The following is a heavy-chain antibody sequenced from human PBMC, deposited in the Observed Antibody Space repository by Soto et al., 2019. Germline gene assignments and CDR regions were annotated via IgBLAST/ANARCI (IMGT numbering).Heavy chain of an antibody. CDR3: ARGPFRSSSHWFDP. V-gene: IGHV1-8*01. Sequence: QVQLVQSGAEVREPGASVTVSCTASGYTFINHDINWVRQAAGQGLEWMGWMNPNTGNKRFAQRFRGRITMTTNTSISTVYMKLSSLRSEDTAVYYCARGPFRSSSHWFDPWGQGALVTVSS. CDR2: MNPNTGNK. CDR1: GYTFINHD. D-gene: IGHD6-6*01. J-gene: IGHJ5*02.